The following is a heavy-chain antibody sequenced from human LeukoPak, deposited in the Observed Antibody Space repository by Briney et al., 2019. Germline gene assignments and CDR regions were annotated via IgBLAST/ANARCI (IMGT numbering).Heavy chain of an antibody. CDR3: ARQLGDDHDAFDI. J-gene: IGHJ3*02. CDR2: VRFSGRT. Sequence: PSETLSLTCTVSGDSIRNYYWSWIRQPPGKGLEWIGYVRFSGRTNYSPSLKRRVTMSVDTSKNQFSLKLSSVTAADTAVYYCARQLGDDHDAFDIWGQGTMVTVSS. CDR1: GDSIRNYY. D-gene: IGHD2-21*02. V-gene: IGHV4-59*08.